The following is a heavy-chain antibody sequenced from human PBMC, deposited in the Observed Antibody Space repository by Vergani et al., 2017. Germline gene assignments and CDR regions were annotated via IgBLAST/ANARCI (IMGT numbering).Heavy chain of an antibody. CDR2: IKSKSDGGTT. Sequence: EVQLLESGGGLVQPGGSLRLSCAASGFPFSSYAMSWVRPAPGKGLGWVGRIKSKSDGGTTDYAAPVKGRFTISRDDSKNTLYLQMNRLKTEDTAVYYGTTALSVWGGAAGMDVGGQGTTVTVSS. V-gene: IGHV3-15*01. CDR1: GFPFSSYA. D-gene: IGHD3-16*01. J-gene: IGHJ6*02. CDR3: TTALSVWGGAAGMDV.